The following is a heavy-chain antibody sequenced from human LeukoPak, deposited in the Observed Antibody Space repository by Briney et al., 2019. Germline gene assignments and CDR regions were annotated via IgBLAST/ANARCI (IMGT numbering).Heavy chain of an antibody. Sequence: GASVKVSCKASGYNLVGYYIHWVRQAPGQGLERMGRINPNSGGTNYAQKFQDRVTMTKDTSISTAYMDLSRLTSDDTAVYYCASLTIGWYSSDYFQQWGQGTLVTVSS. CDR3: ASLTIGWYSSDYFQQ. CDR2: INPNSGGT. J-gene: IGHJ1*01. D-gene: IGHD6-19*01. V-gene: IGHV1-2*06. CDR1: GYNLVGYY.